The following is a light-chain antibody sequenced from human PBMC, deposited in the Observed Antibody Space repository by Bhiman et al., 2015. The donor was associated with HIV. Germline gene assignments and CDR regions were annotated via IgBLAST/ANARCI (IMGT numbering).Light chain of an antibody. CDR2: QDT. CDR1: ELGDKY. V-gene: IGLV3-1*01. J-gene: IGLJ1*01. CDR3: QAWDSSTSV. Sequence: SYDLTQPPSVSVSPGQTAIITCSGDELGDKYACWYQQKPGQSPVLVIYQDTKRPSGIPERFSGSNSGNTATLTISGTQAMDEADYYCQAWDSSTSVFGTGTKVTVL.